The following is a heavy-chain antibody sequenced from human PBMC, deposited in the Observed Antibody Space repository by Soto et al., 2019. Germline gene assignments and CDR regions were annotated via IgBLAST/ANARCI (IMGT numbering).Heavy chain of an antibody. V-gene: IGHV4-34*01. CDR1: GGSFSGYY. CDR2: INHSGST. CDR3: ARGNGVVPAATIEPYYFDY. J-gene: IGHJ4*02. Sequence: SETLSLTCAVYGGSFSGYYWSWIRQPPGKGLEWIGEINHSGSTNYNPSLKSRVTISVDTSKNQFSLKLSSVTAADTAVYYCARGNGVVPAATIEPYYFDYWGQGTLVTVSS. D-gene: IGHD2-2*01.